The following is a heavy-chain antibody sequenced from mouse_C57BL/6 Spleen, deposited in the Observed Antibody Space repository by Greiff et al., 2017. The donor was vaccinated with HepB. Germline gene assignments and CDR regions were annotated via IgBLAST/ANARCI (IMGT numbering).Heavy chain of an antibody. CDR2: IDPSDSYT. Sequence: QVQLQQPGAELVKPGASVKLSCKASGYTFTSYWMQWVKQRPGQGLEWIGEIDPSDSYTNYNQKFKGKATLTVDTSSSTAYMQLSSLTSEDSAVYYCARQGALYYGKEHYFDYWGQGTTLTVSS. CDR3: ARQGALYYGKEHYFDY. V-gene: IGHV1-50*01. D-gene: IGHD2-1*01. J-gene: IGHJ2*01. CDR1: GYTFTSYW.